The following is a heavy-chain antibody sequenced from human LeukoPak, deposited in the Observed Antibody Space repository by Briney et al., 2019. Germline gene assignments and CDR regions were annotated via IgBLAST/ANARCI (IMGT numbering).Heavy chain of an antibody. CDR2: ITGTGGST. J-gene: IGHJ4*02. Sequence: PGASLRLSCAASGFSLSTYGVSWVRQPPGKGLEWVSGITGTGGSTYYADSVKGRFTVSRDTSKSTLYLQMNSLRAEDTAIYYCAKDHGTAVAGFYYWGQGTLVTVSS. D-gene: IGHD6-19*01. CDR1: GFSLSTYG. CDR3: AKDHGTAVAGFYY. V-gene: IGHV3-23*01.